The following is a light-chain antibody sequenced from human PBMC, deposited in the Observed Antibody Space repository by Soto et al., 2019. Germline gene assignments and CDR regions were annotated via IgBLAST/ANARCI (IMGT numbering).Light chain of an antibody. CDR3: QQRSNWPRGT. CDR2: DAS. CDR1: QSVSSY. Sequence: EIVLTQSPATLSLSPGERATLSCRASQSVSSYLAWYQQKPGQAPRLLIYDASNRATGIPARFSGSGSGTDFTLTSSSLEPEDFAFYYCQQRSNWPRGTFGGGTKVEIK. J-gene: IGKJ4*01. V-gene: IGKV3-11*01.